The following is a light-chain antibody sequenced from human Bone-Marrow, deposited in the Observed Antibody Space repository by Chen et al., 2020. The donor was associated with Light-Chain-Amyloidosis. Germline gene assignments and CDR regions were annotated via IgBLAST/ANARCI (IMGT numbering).Light chain of an antibody. CDR2: AAS. V-gene: IGKV1-39*01. CDR3: QHTYSSPFT. CDR1: QSISSY. Sequence: DLQMTQSPSSLSASVGDRVTITCRASQSISSYLNWYQQKPGKGAKLLIYAASSLQSGVPSRFSGSGSGTDITLTISSLQPEDFATYYCQHTYSSPFTFGPGTKVDIK. J-gene: IGKJ3*01.